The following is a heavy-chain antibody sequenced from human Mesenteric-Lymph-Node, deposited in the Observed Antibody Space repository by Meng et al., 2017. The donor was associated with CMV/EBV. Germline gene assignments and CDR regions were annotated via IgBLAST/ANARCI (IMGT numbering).Heavy chain of an antibody. CDR3: AREEVALVFGIYHNYGMDV. D-gene: IGHD1-26*01. Sequence: ASVKVSCKASEYSFTDYYIHWVRQAPGQGLEWMGWMNPHSGDTNYAQKFQGRVTMTRDTSISTAYMELSRVRSDDTAVYYCAREEVALVFGIYHNYGMDVWGQGTTVTVSS. CDR1: EYSFTDYY. J-gene: IGHJ6*02. CDR2: MNPHSGDT. V-gene: IGHV1-2*02.